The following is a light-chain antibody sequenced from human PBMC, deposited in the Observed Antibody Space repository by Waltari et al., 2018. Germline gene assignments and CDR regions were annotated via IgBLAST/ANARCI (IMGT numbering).Light chain of an antibody. CDR1: SSNIGSNY. CDR2: DNY. J-gene: IGLJ2*01. CDR3: ATWDSSLNFVV. Sequence: QSVLPQPPSVSAAPGRKVTISCSGSSSNIGSNYVSWYQQFPGTAPKLLIFDNYERPSGIPDRFSASKSGTSATLGITGLQTGDEADYYCATWDSSLNFVVFGGGTKLTVL. V-gene: IGLV1-51*01.